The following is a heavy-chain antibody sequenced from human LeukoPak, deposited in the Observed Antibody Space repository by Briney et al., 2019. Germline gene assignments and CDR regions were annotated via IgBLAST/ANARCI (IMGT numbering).Heavy chain of an antibody. CDR2: IYATDLT. D-gene: IGHD3-10*01. CDR3: ARGFGSGTSPIDL. Sequence: PSETLSLTCTVSGRSIRSVYWNWIRQSAGKGLEWIGRIYATDLTNYNPSLKSRVTLSVDMSKNELSLTLKSVTAADTAVYYCARGFGSGTSPIDLWGQGALLTVSS. V-gene: IGHV4-4*07. J-gene: IGHJ5*02. CDR1: GRSIRSVY.